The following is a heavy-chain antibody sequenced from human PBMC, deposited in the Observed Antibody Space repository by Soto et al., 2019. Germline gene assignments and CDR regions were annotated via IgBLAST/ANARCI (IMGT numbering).Heavy chain of an antibody. Sequence: GGPLRLSCAASGFTFNTYGMHWVRQAPGKGLEWVAFISYDGSNEYYADSVKGRFTISRDNSKNTVFLQMNSLRGEDTAVYYCAKSLAVAAGWFDPWGQGALVTVSS. CDR2: ISYDGSNE. D-gene: IGHD6-19*01. J-gene: IGHJ5*02. V-gene: IGHV3-30*18. CDR1: GFTFNTYG. CDR3: AKSLAVAAGWFDP.